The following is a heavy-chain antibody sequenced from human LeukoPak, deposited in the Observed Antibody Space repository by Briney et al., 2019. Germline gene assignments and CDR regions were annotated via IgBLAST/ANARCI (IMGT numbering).Heavy chain of an antibody. D-gene: IGHD3-9*01. CDR2: INSDGSST. J-gene: IGHJ6*03. CDR3: ARGSYYDILTGHDYYYYYMDV. V-gene: IGHV3-74*01. Sequence: GGSLRLSCAASGFTFSSYWMHWVRQAPGKGLVWVSRINSDGSSTSYADSVKGRFTISRDNAKNTLYLQMNSLRAEDTAVYYCARGSYYDILTGHDYYYYYMDVRGKGTTVTVSS. CDR1: GFTFSSYW.